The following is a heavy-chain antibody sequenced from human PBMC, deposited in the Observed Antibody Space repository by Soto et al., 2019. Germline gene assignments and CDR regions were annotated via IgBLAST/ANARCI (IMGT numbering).Heavy chain of an antibody. J-gene: IGHJ4*02. CDR2: IYWDDDK. CDR3: AHRLAGDPIDY. V-gene: IGHV2-5*02. CDR1: GFSLSTSGVG. D-gene: IGHD2-21*02. Sequence: QITLKESGPTLVKPTQTLTLTCTFSGFSLSTSGVGVDWIRQPPGKALEWLALIYWDDDKRYSPSLKSRLTITKDTSKNQVVLTMTNMDPVDTATYDCAHRLAGDPIDYWGQGTLVTVSS.